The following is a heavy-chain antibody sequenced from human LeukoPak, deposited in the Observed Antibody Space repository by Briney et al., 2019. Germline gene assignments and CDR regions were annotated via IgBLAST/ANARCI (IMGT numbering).Heavy chain of an antibody. J-gene: IGHJ4*02. D-gene: IGHD2-15*01. Sequence: GRSLRLFSVSSGLPLLSYSMNPARSAPGKGLWLVSSISPSSNYIYYADSVKGRFTISRDNAKTSLYLQMSSLRAEDTAVYYCARDLRDRAGGISYWGQGTLVTVSS. V-gene: IGHV3-21*01. CDR1: GLPLLSYS. CDR3: ARDLRDRAGGISY. CDR2: ISPSSNYI.